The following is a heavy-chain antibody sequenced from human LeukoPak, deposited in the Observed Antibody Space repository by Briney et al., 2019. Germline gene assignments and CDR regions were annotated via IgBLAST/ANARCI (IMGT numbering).Heavy chain of an antibody. CDR2: IYYNWST. CDR3: AKHGGYSYGYGFDY. J-gene: IGHJ4*02. Sequence: SETLSLTCTVSGGSISSYYWSWIRQPPGKGLEWIGYIYYNWSTNYNPSLNSRVTISVDTSKNQISLKVSSVTAADTAVYYCAKHGGYSYGYGFDYWGQGTLVTVSS. D-gene: IGHD5-18*01. V-gene: IGHV4-59*01. CDR1: GGSISSYY.